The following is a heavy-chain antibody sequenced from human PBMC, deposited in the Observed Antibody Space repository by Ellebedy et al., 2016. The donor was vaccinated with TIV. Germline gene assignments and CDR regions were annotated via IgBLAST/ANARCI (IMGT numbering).Heavy chain of an antibody. CDR3: VRAPGGNPLWEYYFDY. CDR1: AFTFSRYW. V-gene: IGHV3-74*01. J-gene: IGHJ4*02. CDR2: ITSDGSST. Sequence: PGGSLRLSCAASAFTFSRYWMHWVRQAPGKGLVWVSRITSDGSSTNYADSVKGRFTISRDNARNTVYLQMNSLRVEDTAIYYCVRAPGGNPLWEYYFDYWGQGTLVTVSS. D-gene: IGHD4-23*01.